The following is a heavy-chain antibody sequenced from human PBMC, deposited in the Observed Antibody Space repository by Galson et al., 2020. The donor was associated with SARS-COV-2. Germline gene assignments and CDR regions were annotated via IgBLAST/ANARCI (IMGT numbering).Heavy chain of an antibody. CDR3: AKGRHYDILAGYFEL. CDR1: GFTFADYA. Sequence: SLKISCVASGFTFADYAMHWVRQAPGKGLEWVSGISWNSGTMVYADSVKGRFTISRDNAKNSMYVQMNSLRAEDMALYYCAKGRHYDILAGYFELWGQGTLVTVSS. V-gene: IGHV3-9*03. CDR2: ISWNSGTM. J-gene: IGHJ4*02. D-gene: IGHD3-9*01.